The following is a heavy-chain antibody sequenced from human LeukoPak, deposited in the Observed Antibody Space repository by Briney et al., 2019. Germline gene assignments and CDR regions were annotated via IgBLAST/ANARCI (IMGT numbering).Heavy chain of an antibody. CDR3: ARDGHQLWSYYYYYYGMDV. CDR1: GFTFNNYV. J-gene: IGHJ6*02. V-gene: IGHV3-7*03. Sequence: GGSLRLSCAASGFTFNNYVMNWVRQAPGKGLEWVANIKQDGSEKYYVDSVKGRFTISRDNAKNSLYLQMNSLRAEDTAVYYCARDGHQLWSYYYYYYGMDVWGQGTTVTVSS. D-gene: IGHD5-18*01. CDR2: IKQDGSEK.